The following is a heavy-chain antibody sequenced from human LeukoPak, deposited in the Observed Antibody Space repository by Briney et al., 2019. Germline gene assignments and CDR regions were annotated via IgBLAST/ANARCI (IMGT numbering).Heavy chain of an antibody. CDR3: ARKYCSSTSCLFDY. J-gene: IGHJ4*02. CDR2: ISTSGSPI. Sequence: GGSLRLSCAASGFTFSSYEMNWVRQAPGKGLEWVSYISTSGSPIYYADSVKGRFTISRDNTKNSLYLQMNSLRAEDTAVYYCARKYCSSTSCLFDYWGQGTLVTVSS. D-gene: IGHD2-2*01. CDR1: GFTFSSYE. V-gene: IGHV3-48*03.